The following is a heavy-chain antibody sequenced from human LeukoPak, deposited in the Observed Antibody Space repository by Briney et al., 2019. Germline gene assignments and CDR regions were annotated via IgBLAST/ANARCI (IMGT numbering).Heavy chain of an antibody. V-gene: IGHV1-2*02. CDR2: IKPNSGGT. D-gene: IGHD3-16*01. CDR1: GGTFSSYA. J-gene: IGHJ6*03. Sequence: ASVKVSCKASGGTFSSYAISWVRQAPGQGLEWMGWIKPNSGGTNYAQKFQGRVNMTRDTSISTAYMELSRLRSDDTAVYYCASGGSGVSLRYYYYMDVWGKGTTVTVSS. CDR3: ASGGSGVSLRYYYYMDV.